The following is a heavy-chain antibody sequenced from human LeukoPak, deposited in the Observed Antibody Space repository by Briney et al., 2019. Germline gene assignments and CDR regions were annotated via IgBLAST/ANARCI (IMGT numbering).Heavy chain of an antibody. V-gene: IGHV4-59*01. J-gene: IGHJ4*02. CDR3: ARWSLHSSGWYFDY. D-gene: IGHD6-19*01. CDR1: GDSISSYY. CDR2: ISYSGST. Sequence: SETLSLTCIVSGDSISSYYWSWIRRPPGKGLEWIGYISYSGSTNYNPSLKSRVTISVDTSKNQFSLNLTSVTAADTAMYYCARWSLHSSGWYFDYWGQGTLVTVSS.